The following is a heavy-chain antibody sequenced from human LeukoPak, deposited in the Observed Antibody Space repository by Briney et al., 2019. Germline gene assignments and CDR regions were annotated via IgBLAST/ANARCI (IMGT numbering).Heavy chain of an antibody. D-gene: IGHD5-12*01. CDR1: GYTFTSYG. J-gene: IGHJ4*02. Sequence: ASVKVSCKASGYTFTSYGISWVRQAPGQGLEWMGWISAYNGNTNYAQKLQGRATMTTDTSTSTAYMELRSLRSDDTAVYYCARVSLEWLRGPIGYFDYWGQGTLVTVSS. CDR2: ISAYNGNT. CDR3: ARVSLEWLRGPIGYFDY. V-gene: IGHV1-18*01.